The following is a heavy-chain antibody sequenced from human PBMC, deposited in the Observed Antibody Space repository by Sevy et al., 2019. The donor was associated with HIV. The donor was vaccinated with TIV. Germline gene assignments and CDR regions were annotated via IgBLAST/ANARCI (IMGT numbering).Heavy chain of an antibody. CDR2: IKADGSAN. J-gene: IGHJ4*02. CDR3: AHETFGRFES. D-gene: IGHD3-16*01. V-gene: IGHV3-7*01. CDR1: GFTFSANW. Sequence: GGSLRLSCAASGFTFSANWMNWVRQAPGKGLEWVANIKADGSANNYVDSVEGRFTISGDNAKNLLFLQMNSLRVEDTAVYYCAHETFGRFESWGQGTLVTVSS.